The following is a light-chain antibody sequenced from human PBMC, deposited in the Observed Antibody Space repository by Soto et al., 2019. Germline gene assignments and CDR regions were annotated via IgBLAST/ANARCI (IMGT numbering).Light chain of an antibody. Sequence: QSALTQPASVAGSPGQSITISCTGTSSDVGSYNLVSWYQQHPGKAPKLMIYEGSKRPSGVSNRFSGSKSGNTASLTISGIQAEDEADYSFCSYAGSSTWAFCGGTKLTVL. CDR1: SSDVGSYNL. J-gene: IGLJ3*02. V-gene: IGLV2-23*01. CDR2: EGS. CDR3: CSYAGSSTWA.